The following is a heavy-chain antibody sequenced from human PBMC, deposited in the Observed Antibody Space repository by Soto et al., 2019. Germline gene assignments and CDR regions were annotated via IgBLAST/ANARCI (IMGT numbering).Heavy chain of an antibody. Sequence: PGESLKISCKGSGYSFTSYWISWVRQMPGKGLEWMGRIDPSDSYTNYSPSFQGHVTISADKSISTAYLQWSSLKASDTAMYYCARHGGPGVVIINPNWFDPWGQGTLVTVSS. J-gene: IGHJ5*02. CDR3: ARHGGPGVVIINPNWFDP. V-gene: IGHV5-10-1*01. D-gene: IGHD3-3*01. CDR2: IDPSDSYT. CDR1: GYSFTSYW.